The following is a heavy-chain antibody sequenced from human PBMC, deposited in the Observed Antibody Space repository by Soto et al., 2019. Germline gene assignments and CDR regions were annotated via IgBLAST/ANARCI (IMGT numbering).Heavy chain of an antibody. J-gene: IGHJ3*02. CDR3: VRYSGGYRRAFDI. V-gene: IGHV3-72*01. D-gene: IGHD1-26*01. Sequence: EVQLVESGGGLVQPGGSLRLSCAASGFTFSDYYMDWVRQAPGRGLEWVALSRNKANSYNTEYAASVKGRFTISRDDSKDSLLLQRNSLRSDDTAVYYCVRYSGGYRRAFDIWGQGTMVTVSS. CDR1: GFTFSDYY. CDR2: SRNKANSYNT.